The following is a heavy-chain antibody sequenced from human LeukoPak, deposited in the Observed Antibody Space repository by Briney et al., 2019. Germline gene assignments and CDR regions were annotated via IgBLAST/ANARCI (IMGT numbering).Heavy chain of an antibody. D-gene: IGHD3-22*01. J-gene: IGHJ3*02. CDR2: INWNGGST. V-gene: IGHV3-20*04. CDR3: ARVGRWTDSSGLNAFDI. Sequence: GGSLRLSCAASGFTFDDYGMSWVRQAPGKGLEWVSGINWNGGSTGYADSVKGRFTISRDNAKNSLYLQMNSLRAEDTALYYCARVGRWTDSSGLNAFDIWGQGRMVTVSS. CDR1: GFTFDDYG.